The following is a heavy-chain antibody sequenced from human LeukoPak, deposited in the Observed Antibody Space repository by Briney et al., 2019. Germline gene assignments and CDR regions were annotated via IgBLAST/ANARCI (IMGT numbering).Heavy chain of an antibody. Sequence: GGSLRLSCAASGFIFSSFGMHWVRQAPGKGLEWVAFIRYDGSNRYYADSVKGRFTISRDNAKNSLYLQMNSLRAEDTAVYYCARRTTVTTEHAFDIWGQGTMVTVSS. CDR3: ARRTTVTTEHAFDI. CDR1: GFIFSSFG. CDR2: IRYDGSNR. D-gene: IGHD4-17*01. V-gene: IGHV3-30*02. J-gene: IGHJ3*02.